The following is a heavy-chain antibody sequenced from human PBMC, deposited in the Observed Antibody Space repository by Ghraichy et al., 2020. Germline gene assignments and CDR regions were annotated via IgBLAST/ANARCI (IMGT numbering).Heavy chain of an antibody. CDR3: IHGSGYLDY. D-gene: IGHD3-10*01. CDR1: GFTFNNAW. J-gene: IGHJ4*02. Sequence: ETLYLTCAASGFTFNNAWMTWVRQSPGKGLEWVGLLKSKTFGETTDYAAPVKGRFTISRDDSKDTLYLQMNSLQTDDTAVYYCIHGSGYLDYWGQGTLVTVSS. V-gene: IGHV3-15*01. CDR2: LKSKTFGETT.